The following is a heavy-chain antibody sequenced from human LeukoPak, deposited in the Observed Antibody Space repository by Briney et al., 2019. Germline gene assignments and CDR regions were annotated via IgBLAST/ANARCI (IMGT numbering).Heavy chain of an antibody. Sequence: PGGSLRLSCAASVFTFSSYWMTWVRQAPGKGLEWVANIKQDGSEKYYVDSVKGRFTISRDNAKNSLYLQMNSLRAEDTAVYYCARGPQEGYFLEIDYWGQGTLVTVSS. CDR1: VFTFSSYW. D-gene: IGHD3-22*01. CDR2: IKQDGSEK. J-gene: IGHJ4*02. V-gene: IGHV3-7*01. CDR3: ARGPQEGYFLEIDY.